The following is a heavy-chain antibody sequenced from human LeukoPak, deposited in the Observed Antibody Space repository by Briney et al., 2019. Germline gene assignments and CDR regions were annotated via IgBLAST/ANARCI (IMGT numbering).Heavy chain of an antibody. CDR3: ARQGSISAFDF. D-gene: IGHD2-21*01. J-gene: IGHJ4*02. CDR2: IDHSGNT. CDR1: IGSFSGYH. Sequence: SETLSLTCAVYIGSFSGYHWSWIRQPPGRGLEWIGEIDHSGNTKYNPSLKSRVTISVDTSKNQFSLKLRALGAADTAVYFCARQGSISAFDFWGRGTLVTVSS. V-gene: IGHV4-34*01.